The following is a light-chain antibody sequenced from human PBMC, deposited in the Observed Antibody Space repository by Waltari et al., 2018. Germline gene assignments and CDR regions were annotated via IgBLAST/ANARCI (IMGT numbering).Light chain of an antibody. CDR1: SLRRDY. CDR2: GPD. CDR3: HSRETFSTRL. J-gene: IGLJ2*01. V-gene: IGLV3-19*01. Sequence: SSDLTQDPSLSVALGQPVRITCQGDSLRRDYASWYQQRPGQAPILVLYGPDNRPSGIPDRFSGSTSGNTASLTITGAQAEDEADYYCHSRETFSTRLFGGGTRLTV.